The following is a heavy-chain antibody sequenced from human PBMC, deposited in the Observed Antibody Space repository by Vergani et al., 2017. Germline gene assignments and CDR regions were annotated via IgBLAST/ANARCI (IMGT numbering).Heavy chain of an antibody. Sequence: EVQLLESGGGLVQPGGSLRLSCAASGFTFSSYAISWDSQAPGKGLEWVSAISGSGGSTYYAGSVKGRFTISRDNSKNTLYLQMNCLRAEDTAVYYCAGGGWLYYVDYWGQGTLVTVSS. CDR2: ISGSGGST. D-gene: IGHD6-19*01. V-gene: IGHV3-23*01. CDR3: AGGGWLYYVDY. J-gene: IGHJ4*02. CDR1: GFTFSSYA.